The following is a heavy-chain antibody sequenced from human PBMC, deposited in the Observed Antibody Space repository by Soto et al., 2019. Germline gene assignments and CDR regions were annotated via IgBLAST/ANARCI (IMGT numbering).Heavy chain of an antibody. D-gene: IGHD2-15*01. J-gene: IGHJ1*01. Sequence: GGSLRLSCAASGFTFSSYGMYWVRLAPGKWLEWVAVISYDGSNKYYADSVRGRFTIARDNTKNTLYLQMNSVGAEDTAVYYCARVTRSCSNCIHVWGQGXLVTVYS. CDR1: GFTFSSYG. CDR2: ISYDGSNK. V-gene: IGHV3-30*03. CDR3: ARVTRSCSNCIHV.